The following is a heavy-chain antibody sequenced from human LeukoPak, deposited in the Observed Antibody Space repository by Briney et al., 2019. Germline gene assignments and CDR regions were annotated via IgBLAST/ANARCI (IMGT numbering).Heavy chain of an antibody. CDR1: GFTISSYS. CDR3: ARVYGSGSVYAFDI. J-gene: IGHJ3*02. CDR2: ISSSSSYI. Sequence: GGSLRLSCAASGFTISSYSMNWVRQAPGKGLEWVSSISSSSSYIYYADSVKGRFTISRDNAKNSLYLQMNSLRAEDTAVYYCARVYGSGSVYAFDIWGQGTMVTVSS. V-gene: IGHV3-21*01. D-gene: IGHD3-10*01.